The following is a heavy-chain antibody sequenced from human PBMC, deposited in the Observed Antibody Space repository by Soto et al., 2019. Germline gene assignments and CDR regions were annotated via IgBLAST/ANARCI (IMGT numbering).Heavy chain of an antibody. D-gene: IGHD6-19*01. V-gene: IGHV3-23*01. CDR3: AKEKTYSSGWDGMDV. CDR1: GFTFSSYA. CDR2: ISGSGGST. J-gene: IGHJ6*02. Sequence: EVQLLESGGGLVQPGGSLRLSCAASGFTFSSYAMSWVRQAPGKGLEWVSAISGSGGSTYYADSVKGRFTISRDNSKNTLYVQMNSLSAEDTAVYYCAKEKTYSSGWDGMDVWGQGNTVTVSS.